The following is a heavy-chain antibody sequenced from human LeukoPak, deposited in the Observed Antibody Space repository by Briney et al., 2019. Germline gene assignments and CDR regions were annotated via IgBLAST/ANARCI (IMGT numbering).Heavy chain of an antibody. D-gene: IGHD1-14*01. CDR3: ARRNRGYFDY. CDR2: MHYSGSS. V-gene: IGHV4-61*05. Sequence: PSETLSLTCSVSGGSISSRNYYWSWFRQPPGKGLEWIAYMHYSGSSNYNPSLKSRVIISVDTSKNQFSLKLSSVTAADTAVYYCARRNRGYFDYWGQGTLVTVSS. J-gene: IGHJ4*02. CDR1: GGSISSRNYY.